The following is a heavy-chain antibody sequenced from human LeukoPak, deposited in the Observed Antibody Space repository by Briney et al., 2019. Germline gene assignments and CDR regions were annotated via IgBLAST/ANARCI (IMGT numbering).Heavy chain of an antibody. CDR3: ASPDSSGYYYSQRY. V-gene: IGHV3-66*01. J-gene: IGHJ4*02. CDR1: GFTVSSNS. Sequence: PGGSLRLSCTVSGFTVSSNSMSWVRQAPGKGLEWVSVIYSGGSTYYADSVKGRFTISRDNSKNTLYLQMNSLRAEDTAVYYCASPDSSGYYYSQRYWGQGTLVTVSS. D-gene: IGHD3-22*01. CDR2: IYSGGST.